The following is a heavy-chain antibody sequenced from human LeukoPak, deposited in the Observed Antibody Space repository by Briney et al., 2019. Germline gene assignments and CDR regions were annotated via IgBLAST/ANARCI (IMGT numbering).Heavy chain of an antibody. Sequence: SETLSLTCTVSGYSISSGYYWSWIRQPPGKGLEWIGEINHSGSTNYNPSLKSRVTISVDTSKNQFSLKLSSVTAADTAVYYCARHTGIPGRDYWGQGTLVTVSS. D-gene: IGHD3-10*01. V-gene: IGHV4-38-2*02. CDR1: GYSISSGYY. CDR3: ARHTGIPGRDY. J-gene: IGHJ4*02. CDR2: INHSGST.